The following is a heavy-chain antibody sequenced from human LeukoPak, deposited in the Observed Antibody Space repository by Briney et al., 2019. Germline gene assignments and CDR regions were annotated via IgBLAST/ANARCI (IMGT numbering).Heavy chain of an antibody. V-gene: IGHV4-59*08. Sequence: ASETLSLTCTVSGGSISSYYWSWIRQPPGKGLEWIGYIYYSGSTNYNPSLKSRVTISVDTSKNQFSLKLSSVTAADTAVYYCAGHGSRDWGQGTLVTVSS. CDR1: GGSISSYY. D-gene: IGHD5-24*01. J-gene: IGHJ4*02. CDR3: AGHGSRD. CDR2: IYYSGST.